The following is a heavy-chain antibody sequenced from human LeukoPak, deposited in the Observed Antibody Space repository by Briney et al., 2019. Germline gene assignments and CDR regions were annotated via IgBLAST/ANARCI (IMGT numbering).Heavy chain of an antibody. D-gene: IGHD3-10*01. Sequence: GGSLRLSCAASGFTFSSYWMHWVRQAPGKGLVWVSRINSDGSSTTYADSVKGRFTISRDNAKNTLYLQMNSLRAEDTAMYYCARALYGSGNYYYPGDYWGQGTLVTVSS. V-gene: IGHV3-74*01. CDR1: GFTFSSYW. CDR3: ARALYGSGNYYYPGDY. CDR2: INSDGSST. J-gene: IGHJ4*02.